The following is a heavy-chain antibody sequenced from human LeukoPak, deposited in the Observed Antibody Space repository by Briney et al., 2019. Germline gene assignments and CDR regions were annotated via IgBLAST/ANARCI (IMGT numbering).Heavy chain of an antibody. CDR2: INPYSGGT. CDR1: GYTFTVYY. V-gene: IGHV1-2*02. CDR3: ARGSDYYDIINLDY. Sequence: ASLKVSCKPSGYTFTVYYVHCVRQAPGQGLERVGWINPYSGGTNYAQKVQGRDTMTRDTSISTAYMELSRLRSHDTAVYYGARGSDYYDIINLDYWGQGTLVTVFS. J-gene: IGHJ4*02. D-gene: IGHD3-22*01.